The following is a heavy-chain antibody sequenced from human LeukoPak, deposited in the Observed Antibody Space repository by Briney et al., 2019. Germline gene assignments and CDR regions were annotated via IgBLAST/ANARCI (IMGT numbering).Heavy chain of an antibody. CDR2: INHSGST. Sequence: SETLSLTCAVYGGSFSGYYWSWIRQPPGKGLEWIGEINHSGSTNYNPSLKSRVTISVDTSKDQFSLRLSSVTAADTAVYYCARGCYDYVWGSYRTMNAFDIWGQGTMVTVSS. CDR1: GGSFSGYY. CDR3: ARGCYDYVWGSYRTMNAFDI. D-gene: IGHD3-16*02. V-gene: IGHV4-34*01. J-gene: IGHJ3*02.